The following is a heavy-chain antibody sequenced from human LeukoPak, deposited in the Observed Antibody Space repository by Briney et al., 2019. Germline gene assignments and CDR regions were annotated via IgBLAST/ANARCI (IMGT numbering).Heavy chain of an antibody. CDR1: GGTFSSYA. J-gene: IGHJ5*02. Sequence: EASVKVSCKASGGTFSSYAISWVRQAPGQGLEWMGGIIPIFGTANYAQKFQGRVTITTDESTSTAYMELRSLRSDDTAVYYCARDPRIVGALTMGANWFDPWGQGTLVTVSS. V-gene: IGHV1-69*05. CDR3: ARDPRIVGALTMGANWFDP. CDR2: IIPIFGTA. D-gene: IGHD1-26*01.